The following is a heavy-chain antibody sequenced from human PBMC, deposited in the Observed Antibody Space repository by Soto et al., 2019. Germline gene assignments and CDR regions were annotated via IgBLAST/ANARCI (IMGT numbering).Heavy chain of an antibody. CDR2: INHSGST. CDR3: ARGPRDIVVVVAATGAWFDP. D-gene: IGHD2-15*01. CDR1: GGSFSGYY. J-gene: IGHJ5*02. Sequence: QVQLQQWGAGLLKPSETLSLTCAVYGGSFSGYYWSWIRQPPGKGLEWIGEINHSGSTNYNPSLKSRVTISVDTSKNQFSLKLSSVTAAHTAVYYCARGPRDIVVVVAATGAWFDPWGQGTLITVSS. V-gene: IGHV4-34*01.